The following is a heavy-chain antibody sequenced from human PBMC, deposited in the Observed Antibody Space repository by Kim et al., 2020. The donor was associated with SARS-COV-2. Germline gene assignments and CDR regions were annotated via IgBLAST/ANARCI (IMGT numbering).Heavy chain of an antibody. Sequence: FPGRLTITRDTFANTAYMELSRLRSEDTAVYYCAREPVWDASINVQFFDYWGQGTLVTVSS. V-gene: IGHV1-3*01. D-gene: IGHD3-16*01. J-gene: IGHJ4*02. CDR3: AREPVWDASINVQFFDY.